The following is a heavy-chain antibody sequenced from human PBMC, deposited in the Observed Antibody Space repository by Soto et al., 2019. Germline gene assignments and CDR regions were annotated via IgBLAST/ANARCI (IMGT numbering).Heavy chain of an antibody. Sequence: SETLSLTCTVSGGSISSSSYYWGWIRQPPGKGLEWIGSIYYSGSTYYNPSLKSRVTISLDTSKNQFYLKLSSVTAADTVVYYCARQGYSSSWYVVDYWGQGTLVTVSS. CDR3: ARQGYSSSWYVVDY. CDR2: IYYSGST. V-gene: IGHV4-39*01. J-gene: IGHJ4*02. D-gene: IGHD6-13*01. CDR1: GGSISSSSYY.